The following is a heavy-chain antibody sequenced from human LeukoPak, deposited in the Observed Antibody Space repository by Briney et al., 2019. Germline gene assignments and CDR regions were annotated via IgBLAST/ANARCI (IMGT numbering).Heavy chain of an antibody. V-gene: IGHV4-34*01. Sequence: PSETLSLTCAVYGGSFSGYYWSWIRQPPGKGLEWIGEINHSGSTNYNPSLKSRVTILVDTSKNQFSLKLSSVTAADTAVYYCARGHSPVTTKVSYFQHWGQGTQVTVSS. J-gene: IGHJ1*01. CDR3: ARGHSPVTTKVSYFQH. CDR2: INHSGST. D-gene: IGHD4-17*01. CDR1: GGSFSGYY.